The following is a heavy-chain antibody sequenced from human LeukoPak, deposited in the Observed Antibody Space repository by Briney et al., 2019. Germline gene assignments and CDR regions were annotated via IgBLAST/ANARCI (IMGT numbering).Heavy chain of an antibody. CDR3: ARGYRKWLQPDGYYYMDV. D-gene: IGHD5-24*01. CDR1: GGSISSSAYY. J-gene: IGHJ6*03. Sequence: SETLSLTCTVSGGSISSSAYYWGWIRQPPGKGLEWIGNIYYSGSTYYSPSLESRVTISVDTSKNQFSLRVNSVTAADTAVYFCARGYRKWLQPDGYYYMDVWGKGTTVTVSS. V-gene: IGHV4-39*07. CDR2: IYYSGST.